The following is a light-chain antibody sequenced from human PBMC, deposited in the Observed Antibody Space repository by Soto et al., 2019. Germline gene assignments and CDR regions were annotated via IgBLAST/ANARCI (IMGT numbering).Light chain of an antibody. CDR1: SSDVGSYNL. Sequence: QSALTQPASVSGSPGQSITISCTGTSSDVGSYNLVSWYQQCSGKAPKLMIFEVNKRPSGVSSRFSGSKSGITASLTISGLQAEDEADYYCCSYAGGGTYVFATGTKVTAL. V-gene: IGLV2-23*02. CDR2: EVN. J-gene: IGLJ1*01. CDR3: CSYAGGGTYV.